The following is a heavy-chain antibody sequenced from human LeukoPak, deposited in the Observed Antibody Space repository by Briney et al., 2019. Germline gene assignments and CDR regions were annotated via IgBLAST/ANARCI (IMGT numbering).Heavy chain of an antibody. Sequence: GGSLRLSCAASGFTFSSYAMHWVRQAPGKGLEWVAVISYDGSNKYYADSVKGRCTISRDNSKNTLYLQMNSLRAEDTAVYYCAKDSLYYNWGQYFQHWGQGTLVTVSS. J-gene: IGHJ1*01. CDR1: GFTFSSYA. D-gene: IGHD3-10*01. CDR3: AKDSLYYNWGQYFQH. V-gene: IGHV3-30*04. CDR2: ISYDGSNK.